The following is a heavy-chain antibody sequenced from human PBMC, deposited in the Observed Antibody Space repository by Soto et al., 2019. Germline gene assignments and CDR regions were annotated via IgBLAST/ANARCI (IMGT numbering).Heavy chain of an antibody. Sequence: SETLSLTCHVSGDSITSRNWWTWVRQPPGKGLEWIGEIYHTGSATYSPSLRSRVTMSVDVSKSQVSLKLTSVTAADTAVYYCARAAWYVIDPWGQGIVVTGSS. CDR3: ARAAWYVIDP. D-gene: IGHD2-15*01. CDR1: GDSITSRNW. J-gene: IGHJ5*02. V-gene: IGHV4-4*02. CDR2: IYHTGSA.